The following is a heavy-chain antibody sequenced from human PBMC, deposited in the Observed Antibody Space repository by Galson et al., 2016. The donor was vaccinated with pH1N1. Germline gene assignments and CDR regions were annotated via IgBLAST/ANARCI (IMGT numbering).Heavy chain of an antibody. Sequence: SLRLSCAASGFTFSRYGMHWVRQAPGKGLEWVAAISNDGTNKYCSDSVRGRFSISRDNSKNTLYLQMDSLRAEDTAVYYCVKQYYPLESMTARRRSWFDPWGQGTLVSVSS. CDR3: VKQYYPLESMTARRRSWFDP. V-gene: IGHV3-30*18. J-gene: IGHJ5*02. CDR1: GFTFSRYG. D-gene: IGHD6-6*01. CDR2: ISNDGTNK.